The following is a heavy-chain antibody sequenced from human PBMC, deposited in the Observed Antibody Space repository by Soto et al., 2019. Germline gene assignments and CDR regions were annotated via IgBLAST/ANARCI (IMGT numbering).Heavy chain of an antibody. CDR3: ARDEVAAFDI. CDR2: IWYDGSNK. CDR1: GFTFSSYG. J-gene: IGHJ3*02. V-gene: IGHV3-33*01. Sequence: GGSLRLSCAASGFTFSSYGMHWVRQAPGKGLEWGAVIWYDGSNKYYADSVKDRFTISRDNSKNTLYLQMNSLRAEDTAVYYCARDEVAAFDIWGQGTMVTVSS.